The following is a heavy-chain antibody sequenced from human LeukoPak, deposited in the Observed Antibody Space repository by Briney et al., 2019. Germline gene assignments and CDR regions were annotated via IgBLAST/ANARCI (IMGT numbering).Heavy chain of an antibody. D-gene: IGHD3-16*02. CDR1: GYSFTTYA. CDR2: INPNTGNP. V-gene: IGHV7-4-1*02. J-gene: IGHJ4*02. Sequence: ASVKVSCKASGYSFTTYAMNWLRQAPGQGLEWMGWINPNTGNPTYAPGFTGRFVFSLDTSVSTAYLQISGLKADDTAVYYCARAYQPLGGLSLPDYWGQGALVSVSS. CDR3: ARAYQPLGGLSLPDY.